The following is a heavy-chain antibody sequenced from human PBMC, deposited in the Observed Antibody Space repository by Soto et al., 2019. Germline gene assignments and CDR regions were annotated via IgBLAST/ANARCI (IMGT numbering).Heavy chain of an antibody. Sequence: QGQLVESGGGVVQPGRSLRLSCAASGFSFSSYGMEWVRLAPGKGLEWVAAIWYDGTQKYYADSVKGRFIISRDNSKKTLYLEMNSLRAEDTAVYYCARAGGTTVTGLWHFDSWGQGTLVTVSS. V-gene: IGHV3-33*08. CDR1: GFSFSSYG. D-gene: IGHD4-17*01. J-gene: IGHJ4*02. CDR2: IWYDGTQK. CDR3: ARAGGTTVTGLWHFDS.